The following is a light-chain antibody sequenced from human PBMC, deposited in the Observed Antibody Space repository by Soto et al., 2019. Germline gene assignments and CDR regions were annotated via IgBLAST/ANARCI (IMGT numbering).Light chain of an antibody. J-gene: IGKJ5*01. CDR3: QQRIDSIT. Sequence: EIVMAQSVATVSVTPGERATLSCRASQSVSSNLAWFQQRPGQTPRLLIYDASTRAPGIPARFSGRGSGADFTLTISSLEPEDFAVYYCQQRIDSITSCQGARLEI. CDR1: QSVSSN. V-gene: IGKV3-11*01. CDR2: DAS.